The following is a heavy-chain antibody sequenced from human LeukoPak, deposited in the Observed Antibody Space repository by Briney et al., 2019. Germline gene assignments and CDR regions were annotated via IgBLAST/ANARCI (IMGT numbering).Heavy chain of an antibody. Sequence: VGSLRLSCAASGFSFNSHSMNWVREAPRQGLEWVSYISSGSSTIHYADAVKRRFTISRDNDKNALYLHVSSPRDEDTAVYYCAREQVPLGTGIDYWGQGTLVTVSS. CDR2: ISSGSSTI. J-gene: IGHJ4*02. CDR3: AREQVPLGTGIDY. CDR1: GFSFNSHS. D-gene: IGHD3/OR15-3a*01. V-gene: IGHV3-48*02.